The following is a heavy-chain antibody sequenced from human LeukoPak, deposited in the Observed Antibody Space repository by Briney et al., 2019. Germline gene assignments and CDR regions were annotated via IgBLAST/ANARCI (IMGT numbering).Heavy chain of an antibody. D-gene: IGHD6-13*01. CDR1: GFTFSSYS. CDR3: ATSTGYSSSWQTPNDY. J-gene: IGHJ4*02. V-gene: IGHV3-53*01. CDR2: IYSDNT. Sequence: GGSLRLSCAASGFTFSSYSMNWVRQAPGKGLEWVSFIYSDNTHYSDSVKGRFTISRDNSKNTLYLQINSLRAEDTAIYYCATSTGYSSSWQTPNDYWGQGTLVTVSS.